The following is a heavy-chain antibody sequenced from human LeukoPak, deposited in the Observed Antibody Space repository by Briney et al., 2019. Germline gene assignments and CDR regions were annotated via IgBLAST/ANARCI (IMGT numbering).Heavy chain of an antibody. V-gene: IGHV4-34*01. D-gene: IGHD4/OR15-4a*01. CDR1: GGSFSGYY. CDR2: INHSGST. J-gene: IGHJ4*02. Sequence: PSETLSLTCAVYGGSFSGYYRSWIRQPPGKGLEWIGEINHSGSTNYNPSLKSRVTISVDTSKNQFSLKLSSVTAADTAVYYCARGLTAYYFDYWGQGTLVTVSS. CDR3: ARGLTAYYFDY.